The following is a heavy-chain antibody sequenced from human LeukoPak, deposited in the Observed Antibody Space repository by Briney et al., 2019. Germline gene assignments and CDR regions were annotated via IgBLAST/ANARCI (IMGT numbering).Heavy chain of an antibody. CDR1: GFTFSTFG. V-gene: IGHV3-23*01. J-gene: IGHJ3*02. D-gene: IGHD3-10*01. Sequence: GGSLRLSCAASGFTFSTFGMSWVRQAPGKGLEWVSAISGSGVTTYYADSVKGRFTISRDNSKNTLYLQMNSLRAADTAVYYCAKDQTGHDAFDIWGQGTMVSVSS. CDR3: AKDQTGHDAFDI. CDR2: ISGSGVTT.